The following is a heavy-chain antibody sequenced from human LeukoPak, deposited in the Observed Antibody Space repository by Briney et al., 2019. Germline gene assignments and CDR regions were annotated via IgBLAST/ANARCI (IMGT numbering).Heavy chain of an antibody. CDR3: ASSEPWGVNCFDP. Sequence: PGRSLRLSCAASGFTFSIYAMSWVRQAPGKGLEWVSAISSSDGTTYYADSVKGRFTISRDNSKNTLYLQMNSLRPEDTAVYYCASSEPWGVNCFDPWGQGTLVTVSS. J-gene: IGHJ5*02. CDR2: ISSSDGTT. D-gene: IGHD1-14*01. CDR1: GFTFSIYA. V-gene: IGHV3-23*01.